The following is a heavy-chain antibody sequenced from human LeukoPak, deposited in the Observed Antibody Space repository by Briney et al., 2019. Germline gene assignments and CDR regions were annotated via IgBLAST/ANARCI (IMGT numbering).Heavy chain of an antibody. V-gene: IGHV4-59*01. Sequence: SETLSLTCTVSGGSISSYYWGWIRQPPGKGLEWIGYIYYSGSTNYNPSLKSRVTISVDTSKDQFSLKLSSVTAADTAVYYCARVYDSSGLDPWGQGTLVTVSS. J-gene: IGHJ5*02. CDR2: IYYSGST. CDR1: GGSISSYY. D-gene: IGHD3-22*01. CDR3: ARVYDSSGLDP.